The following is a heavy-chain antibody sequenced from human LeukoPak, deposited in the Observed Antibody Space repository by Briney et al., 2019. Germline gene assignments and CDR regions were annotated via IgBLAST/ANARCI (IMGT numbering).Heavy chain of an antibody. CDR2: IYHSGST. CDR3: ARDAVWFGEPLGYWYFDL. J-gene: IGHJ2*01. CDR1: GGSISSGGYS. D-gene: IGHD3-10*01. Sequence: PSETLSLTCAVSGGSISSGGYSWSWIRQPPGKGLEWIGYIYHSGSTYYNPSLKSRVTISVDRSKNQFSLKLSSVTAADTAVYCCARDAVWFGEPLGYWYFDLWGRGTLVTVSS. V-gene: IGHV4-30-2*01.